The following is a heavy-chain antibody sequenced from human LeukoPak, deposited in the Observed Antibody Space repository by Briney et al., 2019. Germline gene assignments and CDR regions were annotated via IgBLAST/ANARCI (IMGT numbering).Heavy chain of an antibody. D-gene: IGHD2-2*01. J-gene: IGHJ4*02. CDR1: GGTFTSYG. Sequence: GASVKVSCKASGGTFTSYGISWVRQAPGQGLEWMGWISAYNGNTNYAQKLQGRVTMTTDTSTSTAYMELRSLRSDDTAVYYCARDHRDIVVVPAAMFDYWGQGTLVTVSS. V-gene: IGHV1-18*01. CDR3: ARDHRDIVVVPAAMFDY. CDR2: ISAYNGNT.